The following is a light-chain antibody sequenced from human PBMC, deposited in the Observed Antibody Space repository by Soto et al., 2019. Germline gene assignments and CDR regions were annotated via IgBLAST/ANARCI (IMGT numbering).Light chain of an antibody. CDR3: SSYTSSSTPYV. V-gene: IGLV2-14*01. CDR1: SSDVGGYNY. Sequence: QSALTQPASVPGCPGQSISISCTGTSSDVGGYNYVSWYQQHPGKAPKLMIYEVSNRPSGVSNRFSGSKSGNTASLTISGLQAEDEADYYCSSYTSSSTPYVFGTGTKLTVL. J-gene: IGLJ1*01. CDR2: EVS.